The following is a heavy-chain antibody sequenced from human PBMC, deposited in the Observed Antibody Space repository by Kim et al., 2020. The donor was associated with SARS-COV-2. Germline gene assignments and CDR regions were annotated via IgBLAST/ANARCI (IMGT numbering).Heavy chain of an antibody. CDR2: ISYDGSNK. V-gene: IGHV3-30-3*01. CDR1: GFTFSSYA. J-gene: IGHJ4*01. CDR3: ARDPGQWGLAGWIDY. Sequence: GGSLRLSCAASGFTFSSYAMHWVRQAPGKGLEWVAVISYDGSNKYYADSVKGRFTISRDNSKNTLYLQMNSLRAEDTAVYYCARDPGQWGLAGWIDYWG. D-gene: IGHD1-26*01.